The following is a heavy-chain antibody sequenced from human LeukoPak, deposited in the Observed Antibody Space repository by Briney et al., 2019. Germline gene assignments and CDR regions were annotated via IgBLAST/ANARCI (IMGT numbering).Heavy chain of an antibody. Sequence: SETLSLTCTVSGGSISSSSSAYWGWIRQPPGKGLEWIGSIYYSKNTYYNPSLKSRVTISADTSKNQFSLTLGSVSATDTAVYYCVSPRGFSYGYFDYWGQGTLVTVSS. CDR3: VSPRGFSYGYFDY. J-gene: IGHJ4*02. CDR1: GGSISSSSSAY. D-gene: IGHD5-18*01. V-gene: IGHV4-39*01. CDR2: IYYSKNT.